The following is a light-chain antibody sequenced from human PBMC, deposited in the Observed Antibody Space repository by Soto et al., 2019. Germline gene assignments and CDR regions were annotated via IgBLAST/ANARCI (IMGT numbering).Light chain of an antibody. CDR3: QQYGSSPLYT. CDR1: QSVSSSY. J-gene: IGKJ2*01. Sequence: SVLTQSPGTLSLSPGERATLSCRASQSVSSSYLAWYQQKPGQAPRLLIYGASSSATGIPDRFSGSGSGTDVALTISRLEHDYFAVYYCQQYGSSPLYTFGQGTKREIK. V-gene: IGKV3-20*01. CDR2: GAS.